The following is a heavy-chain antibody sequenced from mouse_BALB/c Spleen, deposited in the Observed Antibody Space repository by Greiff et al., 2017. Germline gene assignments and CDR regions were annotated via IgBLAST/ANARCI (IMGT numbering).Heavy chain of an antibody. J-gene: IGHJ3*01. CDR3: TKIYYYGSSYPLFAY. V-gene: IGHV1-5*01. CDR1: GYSFTSYW. Sequence: EVQLQQSGTVLARPGASVKMSCKASGYSFTSYWMHWVKQRPGQGLEWIGAIYPGNSDTSYNQKFKGKAKLTAVTSASTAYMELSSLTNEDSAVYYCTKIYYYGSSYPLFAYWGQGTLVTVSA. CDR2: IYPGNSDT. D-gene: IGHD1-1*01.